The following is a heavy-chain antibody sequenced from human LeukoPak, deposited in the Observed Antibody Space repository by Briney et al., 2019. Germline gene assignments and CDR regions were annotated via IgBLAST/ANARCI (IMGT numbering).Heavy chain of an antibody. CDR2: ISSSSSYI. CDR3: ACIAAAGTVDY. Sequence: AGGSLRLSCAASGFTFSSYAMSWVRQAPGKGLEWVSSISSSSSYIYYADSVKGRFTISRDNAKNSLYLQMNSLRAEDTAVYYCACIAAAGTVDYWGQGTLVTVSS. J-gene: IGHJ4*02. V-gene: IGHV3-21*01. D-gene: IGHD6-13*01. CDR1: GFTFSSYA.